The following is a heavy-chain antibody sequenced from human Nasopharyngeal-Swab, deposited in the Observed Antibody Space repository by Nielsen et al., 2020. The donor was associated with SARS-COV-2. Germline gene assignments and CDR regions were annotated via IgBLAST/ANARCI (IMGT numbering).Heavy chain of an antibody. CDR3: ARGGYSSGWVVY. V-gene: IGHV4-34*01. Sequence: GSLRLSCAVYGGSFSGYYWSWIRQTPGKGLEWIGEINHSGSTNYIPSLKSRLTISVDTSKNQFSLKLRSVTAADTAVYYCARGGYSSGWVVYWGQGTLVTVSS. D-gene: IGHD6-19*01. J-gene: IGHJ4*02. CDR2: INHSGST. CDR1: GGSFSGYY.